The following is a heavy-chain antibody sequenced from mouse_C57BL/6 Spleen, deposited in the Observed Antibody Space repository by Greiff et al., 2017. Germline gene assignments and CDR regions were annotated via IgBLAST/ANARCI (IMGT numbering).Heavy chain of an antibody. CDR3: ARITYDGYSLYAMDY. D-gene: IGHD2-3*01. J-gene: IGHJ4*01. Sequence: VQLQQPGAELVKPGASVKLSCKASGYTFTSYWMHWVKQRPGQGLEWIGMIHPNSGSTNYNEKFKSKATLTVDKSSSTAYMQLSSLTSEDSAVYYCARITYDGYSLYAMDYWGQGTSVTVSS. CDR1: GYTFTSYW. V-gene: IGHV1-64*01. CDR2: IHPNSGST.